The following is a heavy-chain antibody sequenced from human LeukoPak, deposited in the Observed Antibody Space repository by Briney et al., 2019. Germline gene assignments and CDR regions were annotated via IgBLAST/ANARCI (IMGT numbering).Heavy chain of an antibody. CDR1: GYTFTSYD. V-gene: IGHV1-8*01. CDR3: ARAVGNDFWSGYPLFDY. D-gene: IGHD3-3*01. Sequence: ASVKVSCKASGYTFTSYDINWVRQATGQGLEWMGWMNPNSGNTGYAQKFQGRVTMTRNTSISTAYMELSSLRSEDTAVYYCARAVGNDFWSGYPLFDYWGQGTLVTVSS. CDR2: MNPNSGNT. J-gene: IGHJ4*02.